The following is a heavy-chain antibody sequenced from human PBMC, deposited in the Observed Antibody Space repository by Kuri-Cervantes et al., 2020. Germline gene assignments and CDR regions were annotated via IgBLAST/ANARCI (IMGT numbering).Heavy chain of an antibody. D-gene: IGHD6-13*01. CDR2: IYYSGST. CDR3: ARVQIAAAGFDY. CDR1: GGSISSYY. V-gene: IGHV4-59*08. Sequence: SETLSLTCTVSGGSISSYYWSWIRQPPGKGLEWIGYIYYSGSTNYNPSLKSRVTISVDTSKNQFSLKLSSVTAADTAVYYCARVQIAAAGFDYWGQGTLVTVSS. J-gene: IGHJ4*02.